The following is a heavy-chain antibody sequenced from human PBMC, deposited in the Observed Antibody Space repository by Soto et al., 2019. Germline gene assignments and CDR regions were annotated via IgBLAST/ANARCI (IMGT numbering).Heavy chain of an antibody. CDR3: ARGAFPTWGTYPLDY. D-gene: IGHD3-16*02. Sequence: QVQLVESGGGVVQPGRSLRLSCAASGFTFSSYGMHWVRQAPGKGLEWVAVISYDGSNKYYADSVKGRFTISRDNSKNTLYLQMNSLRAEDAAVYYCARGAFPTWGTYPLDYWGQGTLVTVSS. V-gene: IGHV3-30*03. J-gene: IGHJ4*02. CDR1: GFTFSSYG. CDR2: ISYDGSNK.